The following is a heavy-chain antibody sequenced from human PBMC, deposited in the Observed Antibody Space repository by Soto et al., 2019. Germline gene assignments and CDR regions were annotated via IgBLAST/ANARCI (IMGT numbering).Heavy chain of an antibody. J-gene: IGHJ6*02. CDR3: AMNVLSDYGMDI. V-gene: IGHV1-69*01. CDR2: ILPIFGTT. CDR1: GGTFSSFG. D-gene: IGHD3-3*01. Sequence: QVQLVQSGAEVKRPGSSVKVSCKTSGGTFSSFGISWVRQAPGQGFEWIGWILPIFGTTNYAQTLQGRVTITADESTSTAYMELSSLGSDDTAVYYCAMNVLSDYGMDICGQGTTVTVAS.